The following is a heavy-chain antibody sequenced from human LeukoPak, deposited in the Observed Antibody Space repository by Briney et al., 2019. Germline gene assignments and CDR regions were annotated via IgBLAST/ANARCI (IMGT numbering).Heavy chain of an antibody. CDR1: GGSITSSSYY. J-gene: IGHJ5*02. CDR2: IYYSGST. Sequence: PSETLSLTCTVSGGSITSSSYYWGWIRQPPGKGLEWIGSIYYSGSTHYNPSLKSRVTISVNTSKNQFSPKLSSVTAADTAVYYCARDHNQYYYGSGVSGGWFDPWGQGTLVTVSS. D-gene: IGHD3-10*01. CDR3: ARDHNQYYYGSGVSGGWFDP. V-gene: IGHV4-39*07.